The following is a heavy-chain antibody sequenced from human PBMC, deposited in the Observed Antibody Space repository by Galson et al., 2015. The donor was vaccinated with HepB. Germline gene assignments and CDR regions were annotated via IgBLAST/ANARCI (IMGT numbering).Heavy chain of an antibody. D-gene: IGHD6-13*01. V-gene: IGHV4-31*01. CDR3: ARNEQQPGYYFDY. CDR2: IYYSGST. CDR1: GGSISSGGYY. J-gene: IGHJ4*02. Sequence: SLTCTVSGGSISSGGYYWSWIRQHPGKGLEWIGYIYYSGSTYYNPSLKSQVTISVDTSKNQFSLKLSSVTAADTAVYYCARNEQQPGYYFDYWGQGTLVTVSS.